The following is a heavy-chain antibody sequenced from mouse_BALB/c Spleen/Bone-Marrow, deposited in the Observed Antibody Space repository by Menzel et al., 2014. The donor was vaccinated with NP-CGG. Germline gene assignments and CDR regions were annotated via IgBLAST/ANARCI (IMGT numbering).Heavy chain of an antibody. CDR3: AVDEYEGFAY. CDR1: GFNIKDTY. CDR2: IDPANGNT. J-gene: IGHJ3*01. D-gene: IGHD2-4*01. Sequence: EVQLVESGAELVKPGASVKLSCTASGFNIKDTYMHWVKQRPEQGLEWIGRIDPANGNTKYDPKFQGKATITADTSSNTAYLQLSSLTSEDTAVYYCAVDEYEGFAYWGQGTLVTVSA. V-gene: IGHV14-3*02.